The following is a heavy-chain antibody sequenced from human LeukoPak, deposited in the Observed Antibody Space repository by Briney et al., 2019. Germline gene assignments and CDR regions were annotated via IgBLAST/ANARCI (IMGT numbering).Heavy chain of an antibody. J-gene: IGHJ4*02. D-gene: IGHD6-19*01. V-gene: IGHV3-9*01. CDR2: IIGNSGSV. CDR3: VKAYGSGWYGPHSDY. Sequence: GGSLRLSCAASGFMFHNYGMHWVRQTPGKGLEWVSGIIGNSGSVGYADSVKGRFTISRDNAENALYLQMDSLRPEDTALYYCVKAYGSGWYGPHSDYWGQGALVTVSS. CDR1: GFMFHNYG.